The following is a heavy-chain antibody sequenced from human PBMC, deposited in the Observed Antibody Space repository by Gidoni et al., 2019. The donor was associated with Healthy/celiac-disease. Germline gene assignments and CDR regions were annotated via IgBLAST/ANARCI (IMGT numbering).Heavy chain of an antibody. CDR3: AVVDTAMIKYYGMDV. D-gene: IGHD5-18*01. V-gene: IGHV1-2*02. Sequence: NNPNSGGKNYAQKFQGRVTMTRDTSISTAYMELSRLRSDDTAVYYCAVVDTAMIKYYGMDVWGQGTTVTVSS. J-gene: IGHJ6*02. CDR2: NNPNSGGK.